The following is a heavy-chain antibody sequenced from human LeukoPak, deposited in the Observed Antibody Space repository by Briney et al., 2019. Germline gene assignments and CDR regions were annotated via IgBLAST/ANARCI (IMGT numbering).Heavy chain of an antibody. J-gene: IGHJ6*03. D-gene: IGHD6-25*01. CDR2: ISTVSTYT. CDR3: TRDGSGFYYYYYMDV. Sequence: GGSLRLSCAASGFTFSDYSMNWVRQAPGKGLEWVASISTVSTYTFYAESLKGRISISRDNAKNSLILQMSSLRADDTAVYYCTRDGSGFYYYYYMDVWGKATTVTVSS. V-gene: IGHV3-21*01. CDR1: GFTFSDYS.